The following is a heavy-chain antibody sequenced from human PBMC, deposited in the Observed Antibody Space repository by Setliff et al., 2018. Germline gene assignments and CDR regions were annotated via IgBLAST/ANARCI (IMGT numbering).Heavy chain of an antibody. CDR3: ARVDFTMIQGVIGH. D-gene: IGHD3-10*01. J-gene: IGHJ1*01. CDR2: VYYSGYT. V-gene: IGHV4-39*07. Sequence: ETLSLTCNVSGGSVSSTSHYWGWIRQPPGKGMEWIGSVYYSGYTYYNLSLQSRVTISVDMSKNQFSMKFTSVTPADTAVYYCARVDFTMIQGVIGHWGQGTLVTVSS. CDR1: GGSVSSTSHY.